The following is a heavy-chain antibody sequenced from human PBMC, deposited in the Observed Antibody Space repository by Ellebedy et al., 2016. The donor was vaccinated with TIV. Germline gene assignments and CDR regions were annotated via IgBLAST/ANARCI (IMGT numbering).Heavy chain of an antibody. Sequence: GESLKISCAASGFTFSSYWMSWVRQAPGKGLEWVANIKQDGSEKYYVDSVKGRFTISRDNAKNSLYLQMNSLRAEDTAVYYCARDVGSGWFDSWGQGTLVTVSS. CDR2: IKQDGSEK. CDR1: GFTFSSYW. V-gene: IGHV3-7*03. CDR3: ARDVGSGWFDS. D-gene: IGHD6-19*01. J-gene: IGHJ5*01.